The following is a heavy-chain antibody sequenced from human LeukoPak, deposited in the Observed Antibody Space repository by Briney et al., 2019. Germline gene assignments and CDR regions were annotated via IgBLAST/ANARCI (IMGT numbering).Heavy chain of an antibody. V-gene: IGHV3-23*01. Sequence: GGTLRLSCAASGFTFSNYGLSWVRQAPGKGLEWVSGITGSGGSTYYADSVKGRFTISRDNSKNTLYLQMNSLRAEDTAVHYCARVDYYGSGSFDYWGQGILVTVSS. D-gene: IGHD3-10*01. CDR1: GFTFSNYG. J-gene: IGHJ4*02. CDR2: ITGSGGST. CDR3: ARVDYYGSGSFDY.